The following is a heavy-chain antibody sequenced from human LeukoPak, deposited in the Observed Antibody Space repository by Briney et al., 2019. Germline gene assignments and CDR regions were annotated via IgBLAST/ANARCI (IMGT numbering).Heavy chain of an antibody. CDR1: GFTFSSYG. D-gene: IGHD5-18*01. Sequence: GGSLRLSCAASGFTFSSYGMHWVRQAPGKGPEWVAYISSPGTTLYYVDSVKGRFTISRDNAKNSMYLQMNSLRAEDTAVYYCASGIQPRLSWFFDLWGRGTQVIVSS. V-gene: IGHV3-48*04. CDR3: ASGIQPRLSWFFDL. CDR2: ISSPGTTL. J-gene: IGHJ2*01.